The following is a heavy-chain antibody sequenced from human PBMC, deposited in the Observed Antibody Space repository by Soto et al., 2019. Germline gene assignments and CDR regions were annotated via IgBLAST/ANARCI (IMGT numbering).Heavy chain of an antibody. CDR1: GGSFSGYY. Sequence: SETLSLTCAVYGGSFSGYYWTWIRQPPGTGLEWIGEINHSGSTNYNPSLKSRVTISVDTSKNQFSLKLTSVTAADTAVYYCAKKKITGLFDSWGKEPRATVPS. D-gene: IGHD2-8*02. V-gene: IGHV4-34*01. J-gene: IGHJ4*02. CDR2: INHSGST. CDR3: AKKKITGLFDS.